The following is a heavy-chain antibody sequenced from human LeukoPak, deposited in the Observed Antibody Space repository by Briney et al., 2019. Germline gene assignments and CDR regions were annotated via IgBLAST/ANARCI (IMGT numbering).Heavy chain of an antibody. D-gene: IGHD3-16*01. CDR1: GFTFSSYS. CDR3: AKVDYVYAFDI. J-gene: IGHJ3*02. V-gene: IGHV3-21*01. CDR2: ISSSSSYI. Sequence: XGSXXLSCAASGFTFSSYSMNWVRQAPGKGLEGVASISSSSSYIYYADSVKGRFTISRDNSKNTLYLQMNSLRAEDTAVYYCAKVDYVYAFDIWGQGTMVTVSS.